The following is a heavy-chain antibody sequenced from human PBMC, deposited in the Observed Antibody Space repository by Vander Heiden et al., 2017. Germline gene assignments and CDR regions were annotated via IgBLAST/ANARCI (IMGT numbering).Heavy chain of an antibody. CDR3: AADQIQMFF. J-gene: IGHJ4*02. CDR1: GFTLRNSA. Sequence: QMHLVQSGPEVKNPGTSVRVSCKASGFTLRNSAVQWVRQARGQRREWLGWIVVGRAKTNDAQKFQDRVTISRDMSTGTAYLELRRLRSEDTAVYYCAADQIQMFFWGQGTMVAVSS. D-gene: IGHD3-10*02. V-gene: IGHV1-58*01. CDR2: IVVGRAKT.